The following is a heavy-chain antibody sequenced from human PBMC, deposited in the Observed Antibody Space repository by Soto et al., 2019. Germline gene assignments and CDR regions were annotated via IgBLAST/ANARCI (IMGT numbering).Heavy chain of an antibody. Sequence: PGGSLRLSCAASGFTFSDYYMSWIRQAPGKGLEWVSYISSSSSYTNYADSVKGRFTISRDNAKNSLYLQMNSLRAEDTAVYYCARDLDYSFLFDPWGQGTLVTVSS. CDR3: ARDLDYSFLFDP. J-gene: IGHJ5*02. D-gene: IGHD3-10*01. V-gene: IGHV3-11*06. CDR1: GFTFSDYY. CDR2: ISSSSSYT.